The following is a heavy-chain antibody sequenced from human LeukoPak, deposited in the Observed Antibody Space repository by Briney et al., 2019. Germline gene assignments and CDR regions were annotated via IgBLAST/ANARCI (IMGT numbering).Heavy chain of an antibody. CDR2: IRYDGSNK. V-gene: IGHV3-30*02. D-gene: IGHD1-26*01. CDR3: ARVGSGSYFSKFDY. CDR1: GFTFSSYG. Sequence: GGSLRLSCAASGFTFSSYGMHWVRQAPGKGLEWVTFIRYDGSNKYYADSVKGRFTISRDNSKNTLYLQMNSLRAEDTAVYYCARVGSGSYFSKFDYWGQGTLVTVSS. J-gene: IGHJ4*02.